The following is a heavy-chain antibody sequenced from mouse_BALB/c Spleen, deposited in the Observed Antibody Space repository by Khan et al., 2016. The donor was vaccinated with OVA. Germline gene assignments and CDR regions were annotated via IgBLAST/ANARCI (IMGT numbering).Heavy chain of an antibody. V-gene: IGHV1-69*02. J-gene: IGHJ3*01. Sequence: QVQLQQPGTELVRPGASVKLSCKASGYTFTNYWINWVKQRPGQGLEWIGNIYPSDSYTNYNQKFKDKATLTVDKSSSTASMQLSSPTSGESAVYYCTRGGVDGSSFAYWGHGTLVTVSA. CDR2: IYPSDSYT. CDR1: GYTFTNYW. CDR3: TRGGVDGSSFAY. D-gene: IGHD2-3*01.